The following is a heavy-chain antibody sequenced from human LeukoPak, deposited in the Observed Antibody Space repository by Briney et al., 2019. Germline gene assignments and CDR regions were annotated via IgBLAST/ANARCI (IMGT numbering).Heavy chain of an antibody. CDR2: ISAYNGNT. CDR1: GYTFTSYG. CDR3: ARGTQYYYDSSGYPGGY. J-gene: IGHJ4*02. Sequence: ASVKLSCKASGYTFTSYGISWVRQAPGQGLEWMGWISAYNGNTNYAQKLQGRVAMTTDTSTSTAYMELRSLRSDDTAVYYCARGTQYYYDSSGYPGGYWGQGTLVTVSS. D-gene: IGHD3-22*01. V-gene: IGHV1-18*01.